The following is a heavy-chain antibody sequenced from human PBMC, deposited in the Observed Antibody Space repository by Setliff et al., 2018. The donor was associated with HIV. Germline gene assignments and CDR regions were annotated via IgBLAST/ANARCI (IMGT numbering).Heavy chain of an antibody. CDR2: IIPILGTA. V-gene: IGHV1-69*05. Sequence: ASVKVSCKASGGTFSNYAINWVRQAPGQGLEWMVGIIPILGTANYAQKFQGRVTITTDESTSTAYMELSSLRSGDTAVYYCARGAHPGSAEDYYYYYMDVWGKGTTVTVSS. CDR3: ARGAHPGSAEDYYYYYMDV. D-gene: IGHD3-10*01. J-gene: IGHJ6*03. CDR1: GGTFSNYA.